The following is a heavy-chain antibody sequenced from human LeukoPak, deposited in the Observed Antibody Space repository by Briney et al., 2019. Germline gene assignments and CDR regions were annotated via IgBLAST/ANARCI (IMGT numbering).Heavy chain of an antibody. D-gene: IGHD6-6*01. CDR3: ARQYSSSSGPANIHFDY. CDR2: IYYSGST. V-gene: IGHV4-59*01. J-gene: IGHJ4*02. CDR1: GGSISSYY. Sequence: SETLSLTCTVSGGSISSYYWSWIRQPPGKGLEWTGYIYYSGSTNYNPSLKSRVTISVDTSKNQFSLKLSSVTAADTAVYYCARQYSSSSGPANIHFDYWGQGTLVTVSS.